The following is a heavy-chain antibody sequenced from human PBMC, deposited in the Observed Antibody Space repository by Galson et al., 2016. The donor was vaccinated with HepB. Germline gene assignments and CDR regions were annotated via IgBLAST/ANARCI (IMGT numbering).Heavy chain of an antibody. Sequence: SLRLSCAASGFTFSSYGMHWVRQAPGKGLEWVAVIWYDGSDKYYADSVKGRFTISRANGKKTMYLQMNSLRAEDTALYYCARGRRGAISDFFDSWGQGTLVTVSS. CDR1: GFTFSSYG. D-gene: IGHD3-10*01. CDR2: IWYDGSDK. J-gene: IGHJ4*02. CDR3: ARGRRGAISDFFDS. V-gene: IGHV3-33*01.